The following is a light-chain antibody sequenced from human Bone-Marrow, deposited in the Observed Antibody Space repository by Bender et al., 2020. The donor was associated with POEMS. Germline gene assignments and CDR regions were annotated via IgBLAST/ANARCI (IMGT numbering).Light chain of an antibody. CDR1: AIGWNL. Sequence: QPGLTHPPQPPGPPGPRSPTLALGAAIGWNLINWYQHPPGTAPRLVIYADDRRPSGVPNRFSASKSGSSASLAISGLQSEDAADYYCSTWDDRLNTWLFGGGTKLTVL. CDR2: ADD. CDR3: STWDDRLNTWL. J-gene: IGLJ3*02. V-gene: IGLV1-44*01.